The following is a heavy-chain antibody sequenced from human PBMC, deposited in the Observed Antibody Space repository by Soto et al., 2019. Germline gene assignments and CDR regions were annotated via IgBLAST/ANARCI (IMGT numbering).Heavy chain of an antibody. CDR3: ATPYYYNH. Sequence: GGSLRLSCAASGFMFSAYTMSWVRQAPGKGLEWLSSITSNSDHIDYADSVRGRFTVSRDNARKSLYLQMDSLGAEDTGVYYCATPYYYNHWGPGTLVTASS. CDR1: GFMFSAYT. V-gene: IGHV3-21*01. J-gene: IGHJ4*02. CDR2: ITSNSDHI.